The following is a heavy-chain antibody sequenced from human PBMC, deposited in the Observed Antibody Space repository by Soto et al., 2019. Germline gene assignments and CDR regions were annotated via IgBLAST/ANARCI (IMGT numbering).Heavy chain of an antibody. V-gene: IGHV4-34*01. J-gene: IGHJ6*02. CDR2: INHSGST. CDR3: ARGNSGYDYGGDDYYYGMDV. Sequence: KPSETLSLTCAVYGGSFSGYYWSWIRQPPGKGLEWIGEINHSGSTNYNPSLKSRVTISVDTSKNQFSLKLSSVTAADTAVYYCARGNSGYDYGGDDYYYGMDVWGQGTTVTVSS. D-gene: IGHD5-12*01. CDR1: GGSFSGYY.